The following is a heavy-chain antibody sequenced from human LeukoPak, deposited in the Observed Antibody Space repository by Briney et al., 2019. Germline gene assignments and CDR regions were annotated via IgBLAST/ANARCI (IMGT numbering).Heavy chain of an antibody. D-gene: IGHD3-16*02. CDR1: GGSFSGYY. CDR2: INHSGST. CDR3: ARGGYYYDYVWGSYRSSVYFDY. J-gene: IGHJ4*02. Sequence: SETLSLTCAVYGGSFSGYYWSWIRQPPGKGLEWIGEINHSGSTNYNPSLKSRVTISVDTSKNQFSLKLSSVTAADTAVYYCARGGYYYDYVWGSYRSSVYFDYWGQGTLVTVSS. V-gene: IGHV4-34*01.